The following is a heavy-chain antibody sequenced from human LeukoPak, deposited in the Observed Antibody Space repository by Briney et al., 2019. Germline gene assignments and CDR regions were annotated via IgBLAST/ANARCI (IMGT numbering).Heavy chain of an antibody. D-gene: IGHD3-10*01. J-gene: IGHJ4*02. CDR2: ISVDGSNK. Sequence: PGRSLRLSCAASGFTFSSYAMHWVRQAPGKGLEWVAVISVDGSNKYYADSVKGRFTTSRDNSKNTLYLQMDSLRADDTTVYYCARHKGASLFRGIIFDYWGQGTLVTVSS. CDR1: GFTFSSYA. CDR3: ARHKGASLFRGIIFDY. V-gene: IGHV3-30-3*01.